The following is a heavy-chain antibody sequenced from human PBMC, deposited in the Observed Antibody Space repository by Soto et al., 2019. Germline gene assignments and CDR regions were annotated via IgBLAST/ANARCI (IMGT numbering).Heavy chain of an antibody. J-gene: IGHJ6*02. CDR1: GFTFSSYW. V-gene: IGHV3-7*01. CDR3: ARIAASGRGWDV. Sequence: EVQLVESGGGLVQPGGSLRLSCVDSGFTFSSYWMSWVRQAAVKGLEWVGNIKQDGSEENYVDSVKGRFTISRDNAKNSMYLQMNSLRAEDTAMYYCARIAASGRGWDVWGQGTTVVVSS. CDR2: IKQDGSEE. D-gene: IGHD6-13*01.